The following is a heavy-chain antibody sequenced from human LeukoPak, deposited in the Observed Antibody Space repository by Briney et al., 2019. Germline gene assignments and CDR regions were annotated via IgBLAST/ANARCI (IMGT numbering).Heavy chain of an antibody. D-gene: IGHD5-12*01. J-gene: IGHJ4*02. CDR3: ARDRDTGRVGTTDFDY. CDR1: GFTFISYS. V-gene: IGHV3-21*01. Sequence: GGSLRLSCAASGFTFISYSMNWVRQAPGKGLEWVSSISSSSSYIYYADSVKGRFTISRDNAKNSLYLQMNSLRAEDTAVYYCARDRDTGRVGTTDFDYWGQGTPVTVSP. CDR2: ISSSSSYI.